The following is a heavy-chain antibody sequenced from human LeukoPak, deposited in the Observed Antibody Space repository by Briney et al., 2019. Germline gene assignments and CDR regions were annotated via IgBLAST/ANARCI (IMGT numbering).Heavy chain of an antibody. CDR2: IIPIFGTA. CDR3: AADYYDSLPLFGAFDI. V-gene: IGHV1-69*06. D-gene: IGHD3-22*01. CDR1: GGTFSSYA. Sequence: GSSVKVSCKASGGTFSSYAISWVRQAPGQGLEWMGGIIPIFGTANYAQKFQGRVTITADKSTSTAYMELSSLRSEDTAVYYCAADYYDSLPLFGAFDIWGQGTMVTVSS. J-gene: IGHJ3*02.